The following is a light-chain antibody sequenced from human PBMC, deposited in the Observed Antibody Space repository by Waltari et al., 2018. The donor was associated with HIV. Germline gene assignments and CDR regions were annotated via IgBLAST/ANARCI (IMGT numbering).Light chain of an antibody. J-gene: IGLJ2*01. V-gene: IGLV2-8*01. Sequence: QSALTQPPSASGSPGQSVTISCTGTSSDIGAYTFVAWYQQHPGRAPKLWLYDVNQRPSGVPGRFSGSKSGNRASLTVSGLQPDDEADYYCSSYAGSNNLLFGGGTKLTVL. CDR2: DVN. CDR3: SSYAGSNNLL. CDR1: SSDIGAYTF.